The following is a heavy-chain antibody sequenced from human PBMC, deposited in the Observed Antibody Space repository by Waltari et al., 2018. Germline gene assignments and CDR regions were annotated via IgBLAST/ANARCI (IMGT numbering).Heavy chain of an antibody. CDR3: ARGAPTVPPLYNWFDP. CDR2: IYHSGST. Sequence: QVQLQESGPGLVKPSGTLSLTCAVSGGSISSSNWWSWVRQPPGKGLEWIGEIYHSGSTNYNPSLKSRVTISVYKSKNQFSLKLSSVTAADTAVYYCARGAPTVPPLYNWFDPWGQGTLVTVSS. CDR1: GGSISSSNW. V-gene: IGHV4-4*02. J-gene: IGHJ5*02. D-gene: IGHD4-17*01.